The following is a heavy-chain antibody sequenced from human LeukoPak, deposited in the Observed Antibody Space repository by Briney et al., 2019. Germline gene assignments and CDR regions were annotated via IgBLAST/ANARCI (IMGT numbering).Heavy chain of an antibody. CDR2: IYSGGST. V-gene: IGHV3-53*01. D-gene: IGHD3-3*01. CDR1: GFTVSSNY. Sequence: QPGGSLRLSCAASGFTVSSNYMSWVRQAPGKGLEWVSVIYSGGSTYYADSVKGRFTISRDNSKNTLYLQMNSLRAEDTAVYYCASSRPRFYYFDYWGQGTLVTVSS. CDR3: ASSRPRFYYFDY. J-gene: IGHJ4*02.